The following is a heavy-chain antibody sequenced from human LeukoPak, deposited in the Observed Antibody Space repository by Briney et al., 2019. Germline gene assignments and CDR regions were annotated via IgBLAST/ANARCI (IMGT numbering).Heavy chain of an antibody. CDR1: GGSFSGYY. Sequence: TSETLSLTCAVYGGSFSGYYWSWIRQPPGKGLEWIGEINHSGSTNYNPSLKSRVTISVDTSKNQFSLKLSSVTAADTAVYYCARDDDYYWYFDLWGRGTLATVSS. V-gene: IGHV4-34*01. D-gene: IGHD1-1*01. J-gene: IGHJ2*01. CDR3: ARDDDYYWYFDL. CDR2: INHSGST.